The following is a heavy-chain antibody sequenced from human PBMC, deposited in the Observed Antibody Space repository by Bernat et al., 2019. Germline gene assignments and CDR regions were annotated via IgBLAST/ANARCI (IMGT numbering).Heavy chain of an antibody. D-gene: IGHD6-19*01. CDR3: ITDAARRQAAGTGY. Sequence: EVQLVESGGALVKPGGSLRLSCVVSGFTFSNAWTNWVRQAPGKGLEWVARIRRKADGEATDYAAPVKGRFTISREDPKNTLYLEMNSLKSEDTAVYYCITDAARRQAAGTGYWGQGTQVTVSS. V-gene: IGHV3-15*02. CDR1: GFTFSNAW. CDR2: IRRKADGEAT. J-gene: IGHJ4*02.